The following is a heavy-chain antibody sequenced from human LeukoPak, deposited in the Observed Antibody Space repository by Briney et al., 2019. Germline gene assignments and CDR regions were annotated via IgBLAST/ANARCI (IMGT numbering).Heavy chain of an antibody. CDR1: GYTFTGYY. D-gene: IGHD2-15*01. Sequence: ASVKVSCKASGYTFTGYYMHWVRQAPGQGLEWMGWINPNSGGTNYAQKVQGRVTMTRDTSISTAYMELSRLRSDDTAVYYCARENKDSYYFDYWGQGTLVTVSS. V-gene: IGHV1-2*02. CDR3: ARENKDSYYFDY. J-gene: IGHJ4*02. CDR2: INPNSGGT.